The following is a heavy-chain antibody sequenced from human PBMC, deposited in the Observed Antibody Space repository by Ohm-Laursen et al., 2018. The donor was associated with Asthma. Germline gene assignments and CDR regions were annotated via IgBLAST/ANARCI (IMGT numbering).Heavy chain of an antibody. CDR2: IYYSGST. CDR1: GGSISSSSYY. CDR3: ARRTRDSRNSYWFDP. D-gene: IGHD1-7*01. Sequence: PSDTLSLTCTVSGGSISSSSYYWGWIRQPPGKGLEWIGSIYYSGSTYYNPSLKSRVTISVDTSKNQFSLKLSSVTAADTAVYYCARRTRDSRNSYWFDPWGQGTLVTVSS. J-gene: IGHJ5*02. V-gene: IGHV4-39*07.